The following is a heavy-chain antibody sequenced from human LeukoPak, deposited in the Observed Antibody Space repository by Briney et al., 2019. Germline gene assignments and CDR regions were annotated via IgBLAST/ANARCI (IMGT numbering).Heavy chain of an antibody. CDR1: GGXISSGDYY. D-gene: IGHD2-15*01. CDR2: IHYSGST. V-gene: IGHV4-31*03. Sequence: PSETLSLTCTVSGGXISSGDYYWSWIRQHPGKGLEWIGYIHYSGSTYYSPSLKSRVTISVDTSKKQFSLKLSSVTAADTAVYYCARVGVAAKSSRYFDYWGQGTLVTVSS. J-gene: IGHJ4*02. CDR3: ARVGVAAKSSRYFDY.